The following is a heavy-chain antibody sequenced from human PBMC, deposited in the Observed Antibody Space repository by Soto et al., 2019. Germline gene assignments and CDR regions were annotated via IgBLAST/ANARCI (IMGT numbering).Heavy chain of an antibody. CDR1: GGSISSGGYY. J-gene: IGHJ4*02. D-gene: IGHD5-12*01. Sequence: TLSLTCTVSGGSISSGGYYWSWIRQHPGKGREGIRYIYYSGNTYYNPPLTSRVTLSVYTSKNQFSLKLSSVTAADTAQYYCAKKDGYTQGFDYWGQGPLVTVTS. V-gene: IGHV4-31*03. CDR2: IYYSGNT. CDR3: AKKDGYTQGFDY.